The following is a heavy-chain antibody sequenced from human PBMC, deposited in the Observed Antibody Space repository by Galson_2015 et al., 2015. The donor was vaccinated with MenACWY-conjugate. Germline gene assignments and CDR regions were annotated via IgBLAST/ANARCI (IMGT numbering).Heavy chain of an antibody. Sequence: SLRLSCAVSGFTFSTYEMNWFRQAPGKGLEWLSYIGPSGSDIYYADSVKGRFTISRDNAKNSLCLQMNSLRAEDTAVYYCARDPPAFGVVISPSYMDVWGKEPTVTVS. CDR1: GFTFSTYE. CDR3: ARDPPAFGVVISPSYMDV. V-gene: IGHV3-48*03. D-gene: IGHD3-3*01. J-gene: IGHJ6*03. CDR2: IGPSGSDI.